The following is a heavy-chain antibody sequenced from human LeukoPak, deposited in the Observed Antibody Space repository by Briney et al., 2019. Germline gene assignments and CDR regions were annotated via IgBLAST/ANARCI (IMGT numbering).Heavy chain of an antibody. V-gene: IGHV3-48*01. D-gene: IGHD2-2*01. J-gene: IGHJ6*02. Sequence: GGSLRLSCAASGFTFSSYSMNWVRQAPGKGLEWVSYISSSGTTIYYADSVKGRFTISRDSAKNSLYLQMNSLRAEDTAVYYCARDRRAPAASDYYYYGMDVWGQGTTVTVSS. CDR3: ARDRRAPAASDYYYYGMDV. CDR1: GFTFSSYS. CDR2: ISSSGTTI.